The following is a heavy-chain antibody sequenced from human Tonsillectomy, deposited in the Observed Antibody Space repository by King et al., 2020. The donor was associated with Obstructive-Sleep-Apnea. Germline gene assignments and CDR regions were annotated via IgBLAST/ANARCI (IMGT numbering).Heavy chain of an antibody. V-gene: IGHV3-64D*06. CDR3: VKPICSGDSCYSDDD. CDR2: ISSDGGTT. CDR1: GFTFSSYA. Sequence: VQLVESGGGLVQPGGSLRLSCSASGFTFSSYALHWVRQAPGKRLESVSAISSDGGTTYYTDSVKGRFTISRDSSKSTLYLQMSSLRPEDTAVYYCVKPICSGDSCYSDDDWGQGTLVTVSS. D-gene: IGHD2-15*01. J-gene: IGHJ4*02.